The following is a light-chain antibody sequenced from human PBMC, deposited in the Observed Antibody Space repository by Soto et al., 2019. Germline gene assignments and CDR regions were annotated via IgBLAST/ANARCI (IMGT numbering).Light chain of an antibody. CDR1: QDIRTD. CDR3: LQDYRYPRT. CDR2: ATS. V-gene: IGKV1-6*01. Sequence: AIQMTQSPSSLSASVGDRVTITCRASQDIRTDLGWYQQKPGNAPKLLIYATSILQSGVPSRFSGIGSGTDFTLTISSLQPEDFATYYCLQDYRYPRTFGQGTKVEIK. J-gene: IGKJ1*01.